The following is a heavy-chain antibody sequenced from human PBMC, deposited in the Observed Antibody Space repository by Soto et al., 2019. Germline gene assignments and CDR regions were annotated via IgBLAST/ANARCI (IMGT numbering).Heavy chain of an antibody. Sequence: GSLKISCESHGYSFTTYWVTWVRQKPGKGLEWVGSFHPGESDTRYSPSFRGQVTISADRSLTTAYLQWSSLQVADTAIYYCARHENPCYNFHGMDLWGQGTTVTVSS. D-gene: IGHD1-20*01. V-gene: IGHV5-51*01. J-gene: IGHJ6*02. CDR1: GYSFTTYW. CDR2: FHPGESDT. CDR3: ARHENPCYNFHGMDL.